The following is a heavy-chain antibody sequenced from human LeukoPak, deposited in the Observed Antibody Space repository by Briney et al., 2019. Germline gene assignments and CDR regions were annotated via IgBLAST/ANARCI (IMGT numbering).Heavy chain of an antibody. V-gene: IGHV1-18*01. CDR1: GYTFTSYD. CDR3: ARDTPALGSGVVPAAILGIHTFDY. CDR2: ISTYNGNT. D-gene: IGHD2-2*02. Sequence: ASVKVSCKASGYTFTSYDINWVRQAPGQGLEWMGWISTYNGNTNYAQKLQGRVTMTTDTSTSTAYMELRSLRSDDTAVYYCARDTPALGSGVVPAAILGIHTFDYWGQGTLVTVSS. J-gene: IGHJ4*02.